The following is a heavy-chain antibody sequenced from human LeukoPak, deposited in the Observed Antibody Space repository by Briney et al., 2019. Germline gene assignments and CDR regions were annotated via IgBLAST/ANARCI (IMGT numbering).Heavy chain of an antibody. CDR1: GFTFSSYG. V-gene: IGHV3-23*01. D-gene: IGHD2-21*01. Sequence: GGSLRLSCAASGFTFSSYGMSWVRQAPGKGLEWVSAISGSGGRTYYADSVKGRVTISRDNSKNTLYLQMNSLRAEDTAVYYCAKDVSIISRGLDYWGQGILVTVSS. J-gene: IGHJ4*02. CDR2: ISGSGGRT. CDR3: AKDVSIISRGLDY.